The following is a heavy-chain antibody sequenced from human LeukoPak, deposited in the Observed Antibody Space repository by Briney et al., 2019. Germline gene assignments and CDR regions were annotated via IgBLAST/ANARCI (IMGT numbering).Heavy chain of an antibody. CDR3: ARGSGYLEG. J-gene: IGHJ4*02. V-gene: IGHV4-59*01. CDR1: GDSISSYY. D-gene: IGHD2-2*01. Sequence: PSESLSLTCTVSGDSISSYYWSWIRQPPGKGLERIGYIYYSGSTTYNPSIKSRVTISVDTSKNQFSLKLSSVSSADTAVYYCARGSGYLEGWGRGTLVSVPS. CDR2: IYYSGST.